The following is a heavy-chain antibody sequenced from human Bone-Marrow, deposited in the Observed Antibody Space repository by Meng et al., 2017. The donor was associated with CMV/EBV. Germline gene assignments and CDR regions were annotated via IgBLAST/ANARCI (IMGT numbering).Heavy chain of an antibody. Sequence: GESLKISCVASGFTFSSYWMSWVRQAPGKGLEWVANIKQDGSEKYYVDSVKGRFTISRDNAKNSLYLQMNSLRAEDTAVYYCARDSYDFWSGYYGGYYGMDVWGQGTTVTVSS. J-gene: IGHJ6*02. CDR2: IKQDGSEK. CDR3: ARDSYDFWSGYYGGYYGMDV. D-gene: IGHD3-3*01. V-gene: IGHV3-7*01. CDR1: GFTFSSYW.